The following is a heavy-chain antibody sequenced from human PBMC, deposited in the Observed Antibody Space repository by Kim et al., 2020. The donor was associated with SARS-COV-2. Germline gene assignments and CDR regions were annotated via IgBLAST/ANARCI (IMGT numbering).Heavy chain of an antibody. CDR2: IYPGDSDT. CDR1: GYSFTSYW. Sequence: GESLKISCKGSGYSFTSYWIGWVRQMPGKGLEWMGIIYPGDSDTRYSPSFQGQVTISADKSISTAYLQWSSLKASDTAMYYCARNPAYYYDSSGPFDIWGQGTMVTVSS. J-gene: IGHJ3*02. V-gene: IGHV5-51*01. CDR3: ARNPAYYYDSSGPFDI. D-gene: IGHD3-22*01.